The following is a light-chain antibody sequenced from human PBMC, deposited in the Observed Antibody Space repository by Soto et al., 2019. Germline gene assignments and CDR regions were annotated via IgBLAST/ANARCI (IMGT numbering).Light chain of an antibody. CDR3: KQYNSYPYT. CDR1: QTIGSW. V-gene: IGKV1-5*03. CDR2: EAS. J-gene: IGKJ2*01. Sequence: DIQMTQSPSTLSASVGDRVTITCRTSQTIGSWLAWYQQKPGKAPKLLIYEASTLESGVPSRFSGSASGTEFALTISSLQPDDFATYYCKQYNSYPYTFGQGTKLEIK.